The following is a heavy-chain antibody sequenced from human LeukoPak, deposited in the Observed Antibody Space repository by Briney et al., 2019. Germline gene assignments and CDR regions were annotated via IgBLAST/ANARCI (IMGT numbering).Heavy chain of an antibody. J-gene: IGHJ4*02. D-gene: IGHD4-17*01. CDR2: ISGSGGST. CDR1: GFTFSSYA. CDR3: AKDIGIRTTVTTLFDY. Sequence: PGGSLRLSCAASGFTFSSYAMSWVRQAPGKGLEWVSAISGSGGSTYYADSVKGRFTISRDNSKNTLYLQMNSLRAEDTAVYYCAKDIGIRTTVTTLFDYWGQGTLVTVSS. V-gene: IGHV3-23*01.